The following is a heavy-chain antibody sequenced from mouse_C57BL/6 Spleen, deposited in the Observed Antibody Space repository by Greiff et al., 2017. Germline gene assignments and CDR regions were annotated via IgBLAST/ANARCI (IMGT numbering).Heavy chain of an antibody. Sequence: SGAELVRPGASVKLSCTASGFNIKDYYMHWVKQRPEQGLEWIGRIDPEDGDTEYAPKFQGKATMTADTSSNTAYLQLSSLTSEDTAVYYCTLYDGSYYAMDDWGQGTSVTVSS. D-gene: IGHD2-3*01. CDR2: IDPEDGDT. CDR1: GFNIKDYY. V-gene: IGHV14-1*01. J-gene: IGHJ4*01. CDR3: TLYDGSYYAMDD.